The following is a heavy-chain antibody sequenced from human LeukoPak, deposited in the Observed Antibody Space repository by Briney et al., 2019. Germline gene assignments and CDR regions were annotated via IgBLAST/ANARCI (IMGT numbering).Heavy chain of an antibody. V-gene: IGHV3-53*01. CDR1: GFTFSSYG. CDR2: IYSDGST. D-gene: IGHD1-26*01. J-gene: IGHJ3*02. Sequence: PGGSLRLSCAASGFTFSSYGMTWVRQAPGKGLEWVSEIYSDGSTYYAASVRGRFSISRDNSKNTVYLQMNSLRAEDTAVYYCARELREHGVFDIWGRGTMVTVSS. CDR3: ARELREHGVFDI.